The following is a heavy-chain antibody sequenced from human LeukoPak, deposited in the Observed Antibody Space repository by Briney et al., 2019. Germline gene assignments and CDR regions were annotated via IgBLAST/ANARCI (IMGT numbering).Heavy chain of an antibody. CDR3: AKGFAYYYDSRGYQIDY. Sequence: GRSLRLSCAASGFTFSSYGMHWVRQAPGKGLEWVAVISYDGSNKYYADSVKGRFTISRDNSKNTLYLQMNSLRAEDTAVYYCAKGFAYYYDSRGYQIDYWGQGTLVTVSS. CDR2: ISYDGSNK. J-gene: IGHJ4*02. D-gene: IGHD3-22*01. V-gene: IGHV3-30*18. CDR1: GFTFSSYG.